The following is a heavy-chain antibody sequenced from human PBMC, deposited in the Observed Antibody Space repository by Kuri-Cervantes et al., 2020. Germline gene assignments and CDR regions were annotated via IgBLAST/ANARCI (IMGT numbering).Heavy chain of an antibody. J-gene: IGHJ6*02. CDR1: GFTFSSYS. V-gene: IGHV3-21*01. CDR3: ARERSTVTTEVYYYYGMDV. CDR2: ISSSSSYI. D-gene: IGHD4-17*01. Sequence: GESLKISCAASGFTFSSYSMNWVRQAPGKGLEWVSSISSSSSYIYYADSVKGRFTISRDNAKNSLYLQMNSLRDEDTAVYYCARERSTVTTEVYYYYGMDVWGQGTTVTVSS.